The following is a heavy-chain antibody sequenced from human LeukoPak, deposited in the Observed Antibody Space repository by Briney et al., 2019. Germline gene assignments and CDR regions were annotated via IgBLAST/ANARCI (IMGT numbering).Heavy chain of an antibody. CDR3: SKDPLGHCSGGSCY. V-gene: IGHV3-23*01. J-gene: IGHJ4*02. D-gene: IGHD2-15*01. CDR2: ISARGAGT. CDR1: GFTFSSFG. Sequence: GESLKISCGVSGFTFSSFGMSWVRQAPGKGLEWVSGISARGAGTYYADSVKGRFTISRDNSKNTLYLQMNSLNAEDTAVYYCSKDPLGHCSGGSCYLGQGTLVTVSS.